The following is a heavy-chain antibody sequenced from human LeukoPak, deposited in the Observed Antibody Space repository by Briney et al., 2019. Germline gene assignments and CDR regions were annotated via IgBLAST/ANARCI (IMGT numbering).Heavy chain of an antibody. CDR3: ATTRPYGTTWAGAFED. D-gene: IGHD6-19*01. CDR1: GFIFSSHA. Sequence: GGSLRLSCAASGFIFSSHAMRWVRQDPGKGLEWVSTLTARSGADYTDSVKGRFVISRDNSKNTLFLQMSSLRAEDTAVYYCATTRPYGTTWAGAFEDWGQGIPVTVSS. V-gene: IGHV3-23*01. CDR2: LTARSGA. J-gene: IGHJ4*02.